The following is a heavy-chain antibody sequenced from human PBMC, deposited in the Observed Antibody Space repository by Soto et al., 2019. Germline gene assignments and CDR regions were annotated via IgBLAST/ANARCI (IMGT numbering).Heavy chain of an antibody. CDR3: ARVAADMAGWLDS. CDR1: GDSISTYN. Sequence: QGQLQESGPGLVKPSETLSLTCTVSGDSISTYNWGWIRQPPGKGLEGIGCIYYSAVTNYNPSLKSRVTISVDTPKNKLSLKLNSVTAAVTAVYCWARVAADMAGWLDSWGQGTLVTVSS. V-gene: IGHV4-59*01. CDR2: IYYSAVT. D-gene: IGHD2-15*01. J-gene: IGHJ5*01.